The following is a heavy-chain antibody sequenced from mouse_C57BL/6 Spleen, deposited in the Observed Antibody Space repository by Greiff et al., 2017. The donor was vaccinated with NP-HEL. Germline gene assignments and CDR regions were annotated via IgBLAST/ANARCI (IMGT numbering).Heavy chain of an antibody. CDR1: GYSFTDYN. V-gene: IGHV1-39*01. CDR3: ASNYGSSSYYFDY. CDR2: INPNYGTT. D-gene: IGHD1-1*01. Sequence: EVQLQQSGPELVKPGASVKISCKASGYSFTDYNMNWVKQSNGKSLEWIGVINPNYGTTSYNQKFKGKATLTVDKSSSTAYMQLNSLTSEDSAVYYCASNYGSSSYYFDYWGQGTTLTVSS. J-gene: IGHJ2*01.